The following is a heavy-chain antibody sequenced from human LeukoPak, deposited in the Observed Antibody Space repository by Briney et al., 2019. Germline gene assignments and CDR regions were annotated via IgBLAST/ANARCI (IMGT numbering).Heavy chain of an antibody. CDR3: ARDYGDYDLDAFDI. V-gene: IGHV1-2*02. D-gene: IGHD4-17*01. CDR1: GYTFTVYY. CDR2: INPNSGGT. Sequence: GASVKVSCKASGYTFTVYYMHWVRQAPGQGLEWMGWINPNSGGTNYAQKFQGRVTMTRDTSISTAYMELSRLRSDDTAVYYCARDYGDYDLDAFDIWGQGTMVTVSS. J-gene: IGHJ3*02.